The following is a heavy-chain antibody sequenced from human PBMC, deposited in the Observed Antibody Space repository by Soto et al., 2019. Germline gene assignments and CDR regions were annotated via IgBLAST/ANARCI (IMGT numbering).Heavy chain of an antibody. V-gene: IGHV4-30-2*01. D-gene: IGHD6-25*01. CDR1: GGSISSGGYS. Sequence: SETLSLTCAVSGGSISSGGYSWSWIRQPPGKGLEWIGYIYHSGSTYYNPSLKSRVTISVDRSKNQFSLKLSSVTAADTAVYYCERKVKVRLGAVNWFDPWGQGTQVTVSS. J-gene: IGHJ5*02. CDR2: IYHSGST. CDR3: ERKVKVRLGAVNWFDP.